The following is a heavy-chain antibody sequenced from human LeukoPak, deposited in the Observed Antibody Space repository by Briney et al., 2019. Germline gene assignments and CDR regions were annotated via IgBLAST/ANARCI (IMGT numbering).Heavy chain of an antibody. J-gene: IGHJ4*02. CDR1: GFTFSTYW. CDR3: ARDRGLRHFDY. D-gene: IGHD2-15*01. V-gene: IGHV4-4*08. Sequence: GSLRLSCGASGFTFSTYWMSWVRQAPGKGLEWIGRIYTSGSTNYNPSLKSGVTISVDTSKNQFSLKLSSVTAADTAVYYCARDRGLRHFDYWGQGTLVTVSS. CDR2: IYTSGST.